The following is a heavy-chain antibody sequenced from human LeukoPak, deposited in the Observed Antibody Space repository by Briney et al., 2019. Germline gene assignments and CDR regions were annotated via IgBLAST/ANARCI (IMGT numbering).Heavy chain of an antibody. D-gene: IGHD2-2*01. Sequence: GGSLRLSCAASGFTVSSNYMSWVRQAPGKGLEWVSVIYSGGSTYYADSVKGRFTISRDNSKNTLYLQMNSLRAEDTAVYYCAKSMGVPAAATRFDYWGQGTLVTVSS. V-gene: IGHV3-53*01. CDR1: GFTVSSNY. J-gene: IGHJ4*02. CDR3: AKSMGVPAAATRFDY. CDR2: IYSGGST.